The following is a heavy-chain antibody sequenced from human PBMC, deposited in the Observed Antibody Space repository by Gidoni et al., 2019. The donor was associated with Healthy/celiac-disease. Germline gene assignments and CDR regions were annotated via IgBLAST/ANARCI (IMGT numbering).Heavy chain of an antibody. CDR3: RCLYSSSRRMDV. CDR1: GGTFSSYA. J-gene: IGHJ6*02. CDR2: IIPIFGTA. V-gene: IGHV1-69*01. D-gene: IGHD6-13*01. Sequence: QVQLVQSGAVVKKPGSSVKVSCKASGGTFSSYAISWVRQAPGQGLEWMGGIIPIFGTANYAQKFQGRVTITADESTSTAYMELSSLRSEDTAVYYCRCLYSSSRRMDVWGQGTTVTVSS.